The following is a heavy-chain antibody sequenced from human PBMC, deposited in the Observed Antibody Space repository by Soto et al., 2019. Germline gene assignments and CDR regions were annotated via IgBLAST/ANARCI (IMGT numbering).Heavy chain of an antibody. CDR2: ISGSGSNT. V-gene: IGHV3-23*01. J-gene: IGHJ4*02. CDR1: GFTFSTYA. Sequence: GGSPRLSCAASGFTFSTYAMSWVRQAPGKGLEWVSAISGSGSNTYYADSVKGRFTISRDNAKNSLYLEMNSLRAEDTAVYYCARESEDLTSNFDYWGQGTLVTVSS. CDR3: ARESEDLTSNFDY.